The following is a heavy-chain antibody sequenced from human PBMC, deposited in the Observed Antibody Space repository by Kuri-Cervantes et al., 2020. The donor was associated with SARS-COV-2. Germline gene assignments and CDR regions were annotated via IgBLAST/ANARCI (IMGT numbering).Heavy chain of an antibody. CDR2: IIPIFGTA. Sequence: SVKVSCKASGGTFSSYAISWVRQAPGQGLEWMGGIIPIFGTANYAQKFQGRVTITADKSTSTAYMELSSLRSEDTAVYYCASEEVGATIDYWGQGTLVTVSS. D-gene: IGHD1-26*01. J-gene: IGHJ4*02. V-gene: IGHV1-69*06. CDR1: GGTFSSYA. CDR3: ASEEVGATIDY.